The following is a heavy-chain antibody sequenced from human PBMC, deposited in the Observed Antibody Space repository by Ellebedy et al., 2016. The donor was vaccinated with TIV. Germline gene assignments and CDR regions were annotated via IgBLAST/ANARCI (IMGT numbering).Heavy chain of an antibody. CDR1: GYTFTKYD. CDR3: ASSLEAWYGD. D-gene: IGHD2-15*01. J-gene: IGHJ4*02. V-gene: IGHV1-18*01. CDR2: ISADNGDT. Sequence: ASVKVSCXAFGYTFTKYDVNWVRQAPGEGLEWMGCISADNGDTNYAQKFQGRVTMTTEKSTTTAYMKLRGLRSDVTAVYFCASSLEAWYGDWGQGTLVTVSS.